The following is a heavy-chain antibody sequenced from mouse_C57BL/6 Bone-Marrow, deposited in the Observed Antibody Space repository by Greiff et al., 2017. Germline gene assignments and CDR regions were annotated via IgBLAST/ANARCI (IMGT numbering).Heavy chain of an antibody. D-gene: IGHD1-1*01. J-gene: IGHJ3*01. CDR3: ARRLYYWFAD. Sequence: QVQLKQPGAELVKPGASVKMSCKASGYTFTSYWITWVKQRPGQGLEWIGDIYPGSGSTNYNEKFKSKATLTVDTSSSTAYMQLSSLTSEDSAVYYCARRLYYWFADWGQGTLVTVSA. CDR2: IYPGSGST. CDR1: GYTFTSYW. V-gene: IGHV1-55*01.